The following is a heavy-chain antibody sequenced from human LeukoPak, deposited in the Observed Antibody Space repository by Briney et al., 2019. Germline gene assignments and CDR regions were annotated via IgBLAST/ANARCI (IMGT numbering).Heavy chain of an antibody. V-gene: IGHV3-33*08. CDR3: ARGIAAAGLSFDY. Sequence: GGSLRLFCAASGFTFSSYGMHWVRQAPGKGLEWVAVIWYDGSNKYYADSVKGRFTISRDNSKNTLYLQMNSLRAEDTAVYYCARGIAAAGLSFDYWGQGTLVTVSS. J-gene: IGHJ4*02. CDR1: GFTFSSYG. D-gene: IGHD6-13*01. CDR2: IWYDGSNK.